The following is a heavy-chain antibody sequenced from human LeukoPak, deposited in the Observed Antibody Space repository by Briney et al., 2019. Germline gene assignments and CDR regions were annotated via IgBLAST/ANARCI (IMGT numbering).Heavy chain of an antibody. J-gene: IGHJ4*02. V-gene: IGHV4-39*01. CDR3: ARSSGTGTFSY. CDR1: GGSISSSSYY. CDR2: IYYSGST. D-gene: IGHD6-25*01. Sequence: SETLSLTCTVSGGSISSSSYYWGWIRQPPGKGLECTGSIYYSGSTFYNPSLKSRITISVDTSKDQFSLKMSSVTAADTAVYYCARSSGTGTFSYWGQGTLVTVSS.